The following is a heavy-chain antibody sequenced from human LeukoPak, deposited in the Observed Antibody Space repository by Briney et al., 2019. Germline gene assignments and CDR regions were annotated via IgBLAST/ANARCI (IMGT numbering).Heavy chain of an antibody. CDR2: VHLNGAT. CDR1: GVSITTTSW. J-gene: IGHJ4*02. D-gene: IGHD1-26*01. Sequence: SETLSLTCAVSGVSITTTSWWSWVRQPPGKGLEWIGEVHLNGATNYNPSLESRFSMSIDKSNNHLSLEVTSVTAADTAMYYCTRESGAFSPFGFWGQGTLVTVSS. V-gene: IGHV4-4*02. CDR3: TRESGAFSPFGF.